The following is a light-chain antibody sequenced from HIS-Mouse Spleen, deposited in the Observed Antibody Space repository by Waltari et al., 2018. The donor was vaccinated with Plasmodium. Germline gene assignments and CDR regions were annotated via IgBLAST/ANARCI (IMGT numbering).Light chain of an antibody. V-gene: IGLV2-23*01. CDR2: EGS. CDR1: SSDVGHSNL. CDR3: CSYAGSSTNWV. J-gene: IGLJ3*02. Sequence: QSALTPPASVSGSPGQSITISCTGPSSDVGHSNLVSWYQQQPGKAPKLMIYEGSKRPSGVSNRFSGSKSGNTASLTISGLQAEDEADYYCCSYAGSSTNWVFGGGTKLTVL.